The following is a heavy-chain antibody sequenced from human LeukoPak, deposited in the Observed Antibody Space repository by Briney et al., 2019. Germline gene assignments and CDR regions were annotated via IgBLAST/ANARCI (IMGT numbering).Heavy chain of an antibody. CDR3: ARDMVSAGPRFDY. CDR1: GFTFSSYS. V-gene: IGHV3-21*01. CDR2: ISSSSSYI. D-gene: IGHD3-10*01. Sequence: PGGSLGLSCAASGFTFSSYSMNWVRQAPGKGLEWVSSISSSSSYIYYADSVKGRFTISRDNAKNSLYLQMNSLRAEDTAVYYCARDMVSAGPRFDYWGQGTLVTVSS. J-gene: IGHJ4*02.